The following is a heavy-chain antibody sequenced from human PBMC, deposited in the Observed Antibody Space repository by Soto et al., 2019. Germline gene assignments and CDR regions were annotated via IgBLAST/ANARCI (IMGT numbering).Heavy chain of an antibody. D-gene: IGHD3-10*01. CDR2: INPNSGGT. CDR3: ARTKSWGPGDFDY. Sequence: ASVKVSCKASGYTFTGYYMHWMRQAPGQGLEWMGWINPNSGGTNYAQKFQGWVTMTRDTSISTAYMELSRLRSDDTAVYYCARTKSWGPGDFDYWGQGTLVTVSS. J-gene: IGHJ4*02. V-gene: IGHV1-2*04. CDR1: GYTFTGYY.